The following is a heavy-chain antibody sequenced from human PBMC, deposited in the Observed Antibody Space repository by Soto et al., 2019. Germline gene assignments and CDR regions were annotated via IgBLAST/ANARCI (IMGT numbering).Heavy chain of an antibody. CDR1: GFTFSSYA. D-gene: IGHD2-15*01. Sequence: GGSLRLSCAASGFTFSSYAMHWVRQAPGKGLEWVAVISYDGSNKYYADSVKGRFTISRDNSKNTLYLQMNSLRAEDTAVYYCARVLKVVAATPDAFDIWGQGTMVTVSS. V-gene: IGHV3-30-3*01. J-gene: IGHJ3*02. CDR2: ISYDGSNK. CDR3: ARVLKVVAATPDAFDI.